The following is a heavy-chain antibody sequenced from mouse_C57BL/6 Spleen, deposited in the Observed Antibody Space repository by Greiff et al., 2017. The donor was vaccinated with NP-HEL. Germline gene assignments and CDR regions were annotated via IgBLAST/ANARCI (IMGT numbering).Heavy chain of an antibody. CDR3: ARCGWDVPWFAY. D-gene: IGHD4-1*01. V-gene: IGHV7-3*01. CDR1: GFTFTDYY. J-gene: IGHJ3*01. CDR2: IRNKANGYTT. Sequence: DVQLVESGGGLVQPGGSLSLSCAASGFTFTDYYMSWVRQPPGKALEWLGFIRNKANGYTTEYSASVKGRFTISRDNSQRILYLQMNALRAEDSTTYYWARCGWDVPWFAYWGQGTLVTVSA.